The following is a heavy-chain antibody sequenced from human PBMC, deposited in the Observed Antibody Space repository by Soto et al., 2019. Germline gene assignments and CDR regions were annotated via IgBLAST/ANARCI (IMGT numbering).Heavy chain of an antibody. CDR2: IIYDGSNK. Sequence: QVQLVESGGGVVQPGRSLRLSCAASGLTFSRYAMLWVRQAPGKGLEWVAVIIYDGSNKHYADSVQGRFTISRDNSKNPLYLQMNSLRAEDTAVYYCAAELGNTGYDGHDYWGQGTLVTVSS. V-gene: IGHV3-30*04. J-gene: IGHJ4*02. CDR1: GLTFSRYA. D-gene: IGHD5-12*01. CDR3: AAELGNTGYDGHDY.